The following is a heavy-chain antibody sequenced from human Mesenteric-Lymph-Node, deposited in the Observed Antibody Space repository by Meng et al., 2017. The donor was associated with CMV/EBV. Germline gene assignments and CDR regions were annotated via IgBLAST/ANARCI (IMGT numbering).Heavy chain of an antibody. V-gene: IGHV1-18*01. J-gene: IGHJ4*02. CDR2: ISTSNGDT. CDR3: ARTSTIFGVVINFLDY. CDR1: GYTFTSYD. D-gene: IGHD3-3*01. Sequence: ASVKVSCKASGYTFTSYDINWVRQATGQGLEWMGWISTSNGDTNYAQKLQGRVTMTTDTSTSTAYMEMRSLGSDDTAVYYCARTSTIFGVVINFLDYWGQGTLVTVSS.